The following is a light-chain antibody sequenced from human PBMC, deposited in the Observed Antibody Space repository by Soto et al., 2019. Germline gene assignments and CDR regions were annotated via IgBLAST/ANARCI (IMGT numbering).Light chain of an antibody. CDR2: GAS. CDR3: QQYNNWPWT. V-gene: IGKV3-15*01. CDR1: QSVTSN. J-gene: IGKJ1*01. Sequence: EIVMTQSRATLSVSPGDRATLSCRASQSVTSNLAWYQQKPGQAPRLLIYGASTRATGIPARFSGSGSGTEFTLTISSLQSEDSAVYYCQQYNNWPWTFGQGTKVEIK.